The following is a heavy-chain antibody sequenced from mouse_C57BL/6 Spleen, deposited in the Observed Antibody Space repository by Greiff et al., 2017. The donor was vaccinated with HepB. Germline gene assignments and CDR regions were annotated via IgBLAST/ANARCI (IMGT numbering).Heavy chain of an antibody. CDR2: IYWDDTK. V-gene: IGHV8-12*01. CDR3: ARPLYYDYDGGAMDY. J-gene: IGHJ4*01. CDR1: GFSLSTSGMG. D-gene: IGHD2-4*01. Sequence: QVTLKVSGPGILQSSQTLSLTCSFSGFSLSTSGMGVSWIRQPSGKGLEWLAHIYWDDTKRYNPSLKSRLTISKDTSRNQVFLKITSVDTADTATYYCARPLYYDYDGGAMDYWGQGTSVTVSS.